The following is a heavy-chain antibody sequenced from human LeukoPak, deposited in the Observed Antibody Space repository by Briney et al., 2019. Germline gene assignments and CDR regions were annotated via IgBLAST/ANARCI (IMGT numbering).Heavy chain of an antibody. Sequence: PGGSLRLSCAASGFTFSIYWMSWVRQAPGKGLEWVANIKQDGSEKYYVDSVKGRFTISRDNAKNSLYPQMNSLRAEDTAVYYCARCKWLDYWGQGTLVTVSS. CDR1: GFTFSIYW. CDR2: IKQDGSEK. J-gene: IGHJ4*02. V-gene: IGHV3-7*01. D-gene: IGHD5-12*01. CDR3: ARCKWLDY.